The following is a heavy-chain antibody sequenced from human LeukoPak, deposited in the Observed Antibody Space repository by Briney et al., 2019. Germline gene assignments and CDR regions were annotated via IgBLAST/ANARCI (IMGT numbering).Heavy chain of an antibody. V-gene: IGHV3-73*01. D-gene: IGHD2-15*01. Sequence: PGGSLRLSCAASGFTFSGSAMHWVRQASGKGLEWVGRIRSKANSYATAYAASVKGRFTISRDDSKNTAYLQMNSLKTEDTAVYYCARGFRDIVVVVAYFDYWGQGTLVTVSS. CDR1: GFTFSGSA. CDR3: ARGFRDIVVVVAYFDY. CDR2: IRSKANSYAT. J-gene: IGHJ4*02.